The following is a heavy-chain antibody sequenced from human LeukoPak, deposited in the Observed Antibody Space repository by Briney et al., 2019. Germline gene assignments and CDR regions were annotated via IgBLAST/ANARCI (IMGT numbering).Heavy chain of an antibody. Sequence: ASVKVSCTASGGTFSSYAISWVRQAPGQGLEWMGRIIPILGIANYAQKFQGRVTITADKSTSTAYMELSSLRSEDTAVYYYAREPYSSGPTGDWGQGTLVTVSS. CDR3: AREPYSSGPTGD. CDR2: IIPILGIA. V-gene: IGHV1-69*04. J-gene: IGHJ4*02. CDR1: GGTFSSYA. D-gene: IGHD6-19*01.